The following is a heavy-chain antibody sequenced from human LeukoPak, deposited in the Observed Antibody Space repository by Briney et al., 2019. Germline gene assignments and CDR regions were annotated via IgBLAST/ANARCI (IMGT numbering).Heavy chain of an antibody. CDR3: AKVRDKYSSSSTFDY. V-gene: IGHV3-30*18. Sequence: GGSLRLSCAASGFTFSSYGMHWVRQAPGKGLEWVAVISYDGSNKYYADSVKGRFTISRDNSKNTLYLQMNSLRAEDTAVYYCAKVRDKYSSSSTFDYWGQGTLVTVSS. CDR1: GFTFSSYG. D-gene: IGHD6-6*01. CDR2: ISYDGSNK. J-gene: IGHJ4*02.